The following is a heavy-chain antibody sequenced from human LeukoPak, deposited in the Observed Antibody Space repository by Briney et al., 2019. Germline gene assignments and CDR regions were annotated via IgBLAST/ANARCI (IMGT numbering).Heavy chain of an antibody. CDR1: GFTFGNYW. Sequence: GGSLRLSCEVSGFTFGNYWMSWVRQAPGKGLEWVANIKHDGSEKDYVQSVKGRFTISRDNAKNSLYLQMNSLRAEDTAVYYCARATYSGSLASYGMDVWGQGTTVIVSS. J-gene: IGHJ6*02. D-gene: IGHD5-12*01. CDR2: IKHDGSEK. CDR3: ARATYSGSLASYGMDV. V-gene: IGHV3-7*04.